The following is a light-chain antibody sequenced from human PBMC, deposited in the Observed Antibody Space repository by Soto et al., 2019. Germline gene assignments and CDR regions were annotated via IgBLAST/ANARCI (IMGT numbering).Light chain of an antibody. CDR2: AGS. CDR3: QQSYRFPKT. J-gene: IGKJ1*01. V-gene: IGKV1-39*01. Sequence: DVQMTQSPSSLSASVGDSLTLTCRASQSVTSYLNWYQQKPGKAPKLLIYAGSTLQSGVPSRFSGSGSGTEFTLTIISLQPEDFATYYCQQSYRFPKTFGRGTKVEVK. CDR1: QSVTSY.